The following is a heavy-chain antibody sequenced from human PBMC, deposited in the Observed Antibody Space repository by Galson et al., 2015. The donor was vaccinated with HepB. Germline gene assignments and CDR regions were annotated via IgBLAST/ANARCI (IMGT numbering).Heavy chain of an antibody. D-gene: IGHD3-3*01. V-gene: IGHV3-30-3*01. CDR1: GFTFSYSA. J-gene: IGHJ4*02. CDR3: ARGNSTNPELRF. Sequence: SLRLSCAASGFTFSYSALHWVRQAPGKGLEWVAVISDDGTNKYYADSVRGRFTISRDNSRNTLYLQMNSLRTEDMAVYYCARGNSTNPELRFRGQGTLVTVSS. CDR2: ISDDGTNK.